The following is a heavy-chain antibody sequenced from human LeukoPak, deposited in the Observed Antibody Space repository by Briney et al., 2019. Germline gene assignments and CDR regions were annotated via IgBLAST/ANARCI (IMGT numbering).Heavy chain of an antibody. CDR1: GFTFGSSA. V-gene: IGHV3-23*01. J-gene: IGHJ4*02. CDR2: FSRSGPDT. D-gene: IGHD6-13*01. CDR3: AKGSLGSWYYFDY. Sequence: GGSLRLSCAASGFTFGSSAISWVRQAPGKGPEWVSTFSRSGPDTYYADSVKGRFTIFRDNSKNTLYLQMNSLRAEDTAVYYCAKGSLGSWYYFDYWGQGTPVTVSS.